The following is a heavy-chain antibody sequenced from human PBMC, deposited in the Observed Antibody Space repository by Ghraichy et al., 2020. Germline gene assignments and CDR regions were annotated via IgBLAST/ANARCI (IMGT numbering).Heavy chain of an antibody. J-gene: IGHJ3*02. Sequence: GGSLRLSCAASGFTFSDYYMSWIRQAPGKGLEWVSYISSSGATIYYADSVKGRFTISRDNAKNSLYLQMNSLRAEDTAVYYCARVQRAGGGDAFDIWGQGTMVTVSS. D-gene: IGHD4-23*01. CDR3: ARVQRAGGGDAFDI. CDR1: GFTFSDYY. V-gene: IGHV3-11*01. CDR2: ISSSGATI.